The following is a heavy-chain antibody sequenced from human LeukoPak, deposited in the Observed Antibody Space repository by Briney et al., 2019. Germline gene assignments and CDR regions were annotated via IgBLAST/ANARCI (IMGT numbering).Heavy chain of an antibody. CDR1: GFTFSNYE. CDR3: AELGITMIGGV. J-gene: IGHJ6*04. D-gene: IGHD3-10*02. Sequence: PGGSLRLSCAASGFTFSNYEMNWVRQAPGKGLEWVSYISSSGSTIYYADSVRGRFTISRDNAKNSLYLQMNSLRAEDTAVYYCAELGITMIGGVWGKGTTVTISS. V-gene: IGHV3-48*03. CDR2: ISSSGSTI.